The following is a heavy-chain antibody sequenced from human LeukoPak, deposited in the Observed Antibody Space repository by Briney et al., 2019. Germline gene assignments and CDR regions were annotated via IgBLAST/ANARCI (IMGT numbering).Heavy chain of an antibody. D-gene: IGHD3-22*01. J-gene: IGHJ4*02. CDR1: GYTFTSFG. V-gene: IGHV1-18*01. Sequence: ASVKVSCKASGYTFTSFGISWVRQAPGQGLEWMGWISAFNGYTNYAQKLQGRVSMTTDTSTGTAYMELRSLRSDDTAVYCCARAKRYYYDSSGSQSFYFDYWGQGTLVTVSS. CDR2: ISAFNGYT. CDR3: ARAKRYYYDSSGSQSFYFDY.